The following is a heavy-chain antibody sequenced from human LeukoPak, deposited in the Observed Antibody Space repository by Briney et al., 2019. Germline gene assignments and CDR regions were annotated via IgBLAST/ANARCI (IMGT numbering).Heavy chain of an antibody. CDR1: GFIFRNYA. CDR2: ISSNGDNT. J-gene: IGHJ4*02. CDR3: VREERGLAIDY. V-gene: IGHV3-64*01. Sequence: GGSLRLSCAASGFIFRNYAMHWVRQAPGKGLEYVSAISSNGDNTYYGNSVRGRFIISRDNSKKTLFLQMGSLRAEDMAVYYCVREERGLAIDYWGQGTLVTVSS. D-gene: IGHD5-12*01.